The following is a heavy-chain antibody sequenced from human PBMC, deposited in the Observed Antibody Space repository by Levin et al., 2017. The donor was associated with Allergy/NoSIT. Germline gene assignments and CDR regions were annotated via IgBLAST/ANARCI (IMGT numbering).Heavy chain of an antibody. CDR3: ARDWWDLPKSHFDL. Sequence: GGSLRLSCDASGFSFSSYVFHWVRQAPGKGLGWVAAISYDGSNKYYADSVKGRFTISRDNSKNTVYLQMNSLTAEDTAVYYCARDWWDLPKSHFDLWGQGALVTVSS. V-gene: IGHV3-30-3*01. CDR2: ISYDGSNK. D-gene: IGHD2-15*01. CDR1: GFSFSSYV. J-gene: IGHJ4*02.